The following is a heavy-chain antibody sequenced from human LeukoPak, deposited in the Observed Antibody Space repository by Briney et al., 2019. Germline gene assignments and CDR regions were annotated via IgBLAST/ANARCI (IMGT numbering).Heavy chain of an antibody. V-gene: IGHV3-23*01. CDR2: ISSSGSST. CDR3: VKDRGVATIYYFDY. J-gene: IGHJ4*02. D-gene: IGHD5-12*01. Sequence: GGSLRLSCAASGFTFSSYAMSWVRQAPGKGLEWVSAISSSGSSTYYADSVKGRFTISRDNSKNTLYLQMNSLRAEDTAVYYCVKDRGVATIYYFDYWGQGTLVTVSS. CDR1: GFTFSSYA.